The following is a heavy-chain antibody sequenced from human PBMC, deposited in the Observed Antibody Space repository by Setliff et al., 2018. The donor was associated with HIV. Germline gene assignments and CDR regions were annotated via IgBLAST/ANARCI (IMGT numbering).Heavy chain of an antibody. CDR1: GYSFTSYW. CDR2: IDPSDSYV. J-gene: IGHJ4*02. V-gene: IGHV5-10-1*01. CDR3: ASSMYDSSSVLSIGVDY. Sequence: GESLKISCQASGYSFTSYWINWVRQMPGKGLEWMGRIDPSDSYVSYSPSFRGHVTVSADKSISTAYLQWTTLKASDTAMYYCASSMYDSSSVLSIGVDYWGQGTLVTVSS. D-gene: IGHD6-6*01.